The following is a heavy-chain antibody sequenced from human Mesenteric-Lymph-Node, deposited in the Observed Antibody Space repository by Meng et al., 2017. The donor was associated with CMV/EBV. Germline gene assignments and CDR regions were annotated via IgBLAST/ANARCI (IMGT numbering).Heavy chain of an antibody. V-gene: IGHV3-74*01. CDR2: INHDGSHT. D-gene: IGHD3-3*01. Sequence: GGSLRLSCAASGFDYGAYWMHWARQAPGKGPVWVSRINHDGSHTWYADSVNGRFTISKDNTKNTLYLQMNSLRVEDTAVYYCVREEGVVASRGNRFDPWGPGTLVTVSS. J-gene: IGHJ5*02. CDR3: VREEGVVASRGNRFDP. CDR1: GFDYGAYW.